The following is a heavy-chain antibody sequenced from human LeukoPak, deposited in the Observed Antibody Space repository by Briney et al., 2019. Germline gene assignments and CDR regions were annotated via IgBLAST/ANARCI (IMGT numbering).Heavy chain of an antibody. CDR3: ARSLTDLYGDSTATPFGI. Sequence: PSGTLSLTCAVSGGSISSSNWWSWVRQPPGKGLEWIGEIYHRGSTNYNPSLKSRVTISVDKSKNQFSLKLSSVTAADTAVYYCARSLTDLYGDSTATPFGIWGQGTMVTVSS. J-gene: IGHJ3*02. V-gene: IGHV4-4*02. D-gene: IGHD4-17*01. CDR2: IYHRGST. CDR1: GGSISSSNW.